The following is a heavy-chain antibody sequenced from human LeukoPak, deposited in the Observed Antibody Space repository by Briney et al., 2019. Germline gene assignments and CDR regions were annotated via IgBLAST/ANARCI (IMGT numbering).Heavy chain of an antibody. CDR1: GFDFSSYS. D-gene: IGHD2-21*02. CDR3: ARGLVVVVTALDY. J-gene: IGHJ4*02. CDR2: ISSSGSTI. V-gene: IGHV3-48*04. Sequence: GGSLRLSCATSGFDFSSYSMNWVRQAPGKGLEWVSYISSSGSTIYYADSVKGRFTISRDNAKNSLYLQMNSLRAEDTAVYYCARGLVVVVTALDYWGQGTLVTVSS.